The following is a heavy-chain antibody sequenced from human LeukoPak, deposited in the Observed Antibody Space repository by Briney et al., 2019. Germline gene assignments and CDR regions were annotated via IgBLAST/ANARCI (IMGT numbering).Heavy chain of an antibody. Sequence: ASVKVSCKASGYTFTGYYMHWVRQAPGQGLEWMGWINPNSGGTNYAQKFQGRVTMTRDTSISTAYMELSRLRSDDTAVYYCARVYYGSGSGYYFDYWGHGTLVTVSS. J-gene: IGHJ4*01. D-gene: IGHD3-10*01. CDR3: ARVYYGSGSGYYFDY. CDR2: INPNSGGT. V-gene: IGHV1-2*02. CDR1: GYTFTGYY.